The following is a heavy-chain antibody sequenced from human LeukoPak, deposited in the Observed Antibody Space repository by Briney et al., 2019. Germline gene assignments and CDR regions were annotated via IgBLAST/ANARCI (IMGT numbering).Heavy chain of an antibody. V-gene: IGHV3-11*01. D-gene: IGHD3-22*01. J-gene: IGHJ6*02. CDR1: GFTFSDYY. CDR2: ISSNGSTI. CDR3: ARGPCDRDYYYYGMDV. Sequence: GGSLRLSCAASGFTFSDYYMSWIRQAPGKGLEWVSYISSNGSTIYYADSVKGRFTISRDNAKNSLYLQMNSLRAEDTAVYYCARGPCDRDYYYYGMDVWGQGTTVTVSS.